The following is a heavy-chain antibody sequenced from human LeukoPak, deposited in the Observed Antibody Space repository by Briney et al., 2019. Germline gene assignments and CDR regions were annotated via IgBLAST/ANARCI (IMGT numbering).Heavy chain of an antibody. CDR3: ASHYDILTGSRYYYYGMDV. CDR2: IIPIFGTA. J-gene: IGHJ6*02. CDR1: EGTFSSYA. Sequence: GASVKVSCKASEGTFSSYAISGGRQALGQGLNWMGGIIPIFGTANYAQKFQGRVTITADESTSTAYMELSSLRSEDTAVYYCASHYDILTGSRYYYYGMDVWGQGTTVTVSS. V-gene: IGHV1-69*13. D-gene: IGHD3-9*01.